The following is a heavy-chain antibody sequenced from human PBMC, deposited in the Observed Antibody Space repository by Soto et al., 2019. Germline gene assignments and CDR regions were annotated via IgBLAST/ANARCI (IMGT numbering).Heavy chain of an antibody. D-gene: IGHD6-19*01. CDR1: GSSFSDYG. CDR3: ARYGYSSGWYLGTGMDV. V-gene: IGHV1-18*04. CDR2: ISTNHGTT. Sequence: QVQLVQSGAEVKKPGASLKVSCQASGSSFSDYGIAWVRQAPGQGLAGVGRISTNHGTTNYAQKFQGRVTMTTDTPANAASMALRSLRSDDSAMYYCARYGYSSGWYLGTGMDVWGQGTPVTVSS. J-gene: IGHJ6*02.